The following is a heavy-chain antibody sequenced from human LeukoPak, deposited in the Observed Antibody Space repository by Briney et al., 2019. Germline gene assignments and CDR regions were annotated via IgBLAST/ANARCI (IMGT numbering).Heavy chain of an antibody. Sequence: GGSLRLSCAASGFTFSSYWMHWVRQAPGKGLVWVSRTNSDGYSITYADSVKGRFTISRDNAKNTLYLQMNSLRAEDTAVYYCARVHGVTPSYWGQGTLVTVSS. J-gene: IGHJ4*02. CDR2: TNSDGYSI. D-gene: IGHD2-21*02. V-gene: IGHV3-74*03. CDR3: ARVHGVTPSY. CDR1: GFTFSSYW.